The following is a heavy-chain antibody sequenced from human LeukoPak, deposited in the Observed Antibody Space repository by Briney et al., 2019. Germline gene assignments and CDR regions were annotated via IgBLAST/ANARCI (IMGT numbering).Heavy chain of an antibody. Sequence: GGSLRLSCAASEFTFNTFSVNWVRQAPGKGLEWVSSISGGSTDIFYADSVKGRFTISRDNAKKSVYLQMNSLRAEDTAVYYCARDPWGVFAYWGQGTLVTVSS. J-gene: IGHJ4*02. CDR2: ISGGSTDI. V-gene: IGHV3-21*01. CDR1: EFTFNTFS. CDR3: ARDPWGVFAY. D-gene: IGHD3-10*01.